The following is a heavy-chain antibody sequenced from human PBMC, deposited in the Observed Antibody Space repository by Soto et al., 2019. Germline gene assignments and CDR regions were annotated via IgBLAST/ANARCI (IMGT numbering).Heavy chain of an antibody. CDR1: GFTFSSYA. J-gene: IGHJ3*02. V-gene: IGHV3-30-3*01. Sequence: QVQLVESGGGVVQPGRSLRLSCAASGFTFSSYAMHWVRQAPGKGLEWVAVISYDGSNENYADSVKGRFTISRDNAKNTLNLQMNSLRAEDTAVYYCARRYGSSWYWSAFDIWGQGTIVTVSS. D-gene: IGHD6-13*01. CDR3: ARRYGSSWYWSAFDI. CDR2: ISYDGSNE.